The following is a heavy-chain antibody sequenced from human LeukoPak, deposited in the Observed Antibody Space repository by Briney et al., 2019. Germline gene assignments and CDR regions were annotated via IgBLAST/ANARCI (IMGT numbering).Heavy chain of an antibody. CDR1: GGSISSSSYY. J-gene: IGHJ4*02. D-gene: IGHD2-2*01. V-gene: IGHV4-39*01. Sequence: SETLSLTCTVSGGSISSSSYYWGWIRQPPGRGLEWLGSIYYIGSTYYNPSLKSRVTISVDTSKNQFSLQLSSVTAADMAVYYCARHSFDGLVVPAAPKQHLARDYFYYWGQGTLVTVSS. CDR2: IYYIGST. CDR3: ARHSFDGLVVPAAPKQHLARDYFYY.